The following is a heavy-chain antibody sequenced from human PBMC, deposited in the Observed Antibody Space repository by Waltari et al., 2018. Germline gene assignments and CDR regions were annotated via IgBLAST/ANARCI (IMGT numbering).Heavy chain of an antibody. D-gene: IGHD6-19*01. CDR2: ISYDGSNK. J-gene: IGHJ4*02. V-gene: IGHV3-30*18. CDR3: AKDSSGWSPLGY. CDR1: GFTFSSYG. Sequence: QVQLVESGGGVVQPGRPLRLSCAASGFTFSSYGMHWVRQATGKGLELVAVISYDGSNKYYADSVKGRFTISRDNSKNTLYLQRNSLRAEDTAVYYCAKDSSGWSPLGYWGQGTLVTVSS.